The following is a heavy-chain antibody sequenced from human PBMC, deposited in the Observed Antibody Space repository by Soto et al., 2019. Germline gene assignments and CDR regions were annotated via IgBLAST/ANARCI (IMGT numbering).Heavy chain of an antibody. CDR3: ARTVLLWFEYYGMDV. D-gene: IGHD3-10*01. CDR1: GGSISSSNW. Sequence: PSETLSLTCAVSGGSISSSNWWSWVRQPPGKGLEWIGEIYHSGSTNYNPSLKSRVTISVDKSKNQFSLKLSSVTAADTAVYYCARTVLLWFEYYGMDVWGQGTTVNGSS. V-gene: IGHV4-4*02. J-gene: IGHJ6*02. CDR2: IYHSGST.